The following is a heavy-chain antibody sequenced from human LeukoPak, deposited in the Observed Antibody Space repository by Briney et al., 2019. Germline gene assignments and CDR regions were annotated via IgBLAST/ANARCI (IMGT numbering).Heavy chain of an antibody. J-gene: IGHJ4*02. D-gene: IGHD5-18*01. CDR3: ARVDTAMIDHDY. CDR2: IIPIFGTA. V-gene: IGHV1-69*13. CDR1: GGTFSSYA. Sequence: SVKVSCKASGGTFSSYAISWVRQDPGQWLEWMGGIIPIFGTANYAQKFQGRVTVTADESTSTAYMELSSLRSEDTAVYYCARVDTAMIDHDYWGQGTLVTVSS.